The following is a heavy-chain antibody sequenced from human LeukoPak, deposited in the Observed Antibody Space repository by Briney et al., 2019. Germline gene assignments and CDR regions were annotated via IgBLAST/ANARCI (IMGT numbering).Heavy chain of an antibody. CDR3: AMASVVTGSTFLDY. CDR1: GYTFTGYY. Sequence: ASVKVSCKASGYTFTGYYMHWVRQAPGQGLEWIGWINPNSGGTNYAQKFQGRVTMTRDTSISTAYMELSRLRSDDTAVYYCAMASVVTGSTFLDYWGQGTLVTVSS. J-gene: IGHJ4*02. V-gene: IGHV1-2*02. D-gene: IGHD3-22*01. CDR2: INPNSGGT.